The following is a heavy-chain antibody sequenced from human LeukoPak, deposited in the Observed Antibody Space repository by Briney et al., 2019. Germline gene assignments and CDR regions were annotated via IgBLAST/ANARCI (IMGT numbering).Heavy chain of an antibody. V-gene: IGHV3-74*01. D-gene: IGHD3-10*01. CDR2: INSDGSST. CDR1: GFTFSSYW. J-gene: IGHJ4*02. Sequence: GGSLRLSCAASGFTFSSYWMHWVRQAPGKGLVWVSRINSDGSSTSYADSVKGRSTISRDNAKNTLYLQMNSLRAEDTAVYYCAREDMVRGVIEFDYWGQGTLVTVSS. CDR3: AREDMVRGVIEFDY.